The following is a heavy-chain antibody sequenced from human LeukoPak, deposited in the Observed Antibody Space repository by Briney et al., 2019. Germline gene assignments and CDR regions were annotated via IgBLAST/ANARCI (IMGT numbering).Heavy chain of an antibody. D-gene: IGHD2-21*02. CDR3: AKEVRVVTAILYFDH. J-gene: IGHJ4*01. Sequence: GGSLRLSCAASGFLVSSCGMHWVRQAPGKGLEWVAFIRYDGSHEHYIESVKGRFTVSRDNSKNTLYLQMNSLRVDDTAVYFCAKEVRVVTAILYFDHWGQGSLVTVSS. V-gene: IGHV3-30*02. CDR1: GFLVSSCG. CDR2: IRYDGSHE.